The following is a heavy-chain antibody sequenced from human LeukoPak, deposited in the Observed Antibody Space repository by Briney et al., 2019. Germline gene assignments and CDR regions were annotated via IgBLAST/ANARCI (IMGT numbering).Heavy chain of an antibody. CDR3: ARVRADSSSWFHYYYYGMDV. Sequence: GGSLRLSCAASGFTFSSYSMNWVRQAPGKGLEWFSSISSSSSYIYYADSVKGRFTISRDNAKNSLYLQMNSLRAEDTAVYYCARVRADSSSWFHYYYYGMDVWGQGTTVTVSS. V-gene: IGHV3-21*01. D-gene: IGHD6-13*01. CDR1: GFTFSSYS. J-gene: IGHJ6*02. CDR2: ISSSSSYI.